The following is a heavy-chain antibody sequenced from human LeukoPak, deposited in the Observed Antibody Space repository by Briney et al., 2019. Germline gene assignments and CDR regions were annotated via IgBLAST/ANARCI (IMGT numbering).Heavy chain of an antibody. Sequence: PSETLSLTCTVSGDSISSSRHYWSWIRQPAGKGLEWIGRIYPSGNTNYNPSLKSRVTISLDTSKNQFSLDPRSVTAADTAVYYCARDGVVTMELDYWGQGTLVTVSS. CDR2: IYPSGNT. CDR1: GDSISSSRHY. J-gene: IGHJ4*02. V-gene: IGHV4-61*02. D-gene: IGHD3-3*01. CDR3: ARDGVVTMELDY.